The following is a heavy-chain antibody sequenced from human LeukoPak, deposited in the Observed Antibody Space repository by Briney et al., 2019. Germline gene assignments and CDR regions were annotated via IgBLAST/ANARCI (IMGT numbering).Heavy chain of an antibody. D-gene: IGHD3-22*01. Sequence: GGSLRLSFAASGFTFSSYWMHWVRQAPGKGLVWVSRINSDGSSTSYADSVKGRFTISRDNAKNTLYLQMNSLRAEDTAVYYCARAQFNYYDSSGYYYPLDYWGQGTLVTVSS. CDR2: INSDGSST. CDR1: GFTFSSYW. V-gene: IGHV3-74*01. J-gene: IGHJ4*02. CDR3: ARAQFNYYDSSGYYYPLDY.